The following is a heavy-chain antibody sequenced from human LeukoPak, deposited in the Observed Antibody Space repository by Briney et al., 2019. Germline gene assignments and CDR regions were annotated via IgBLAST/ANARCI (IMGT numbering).Heavy chain of an antibody. D-gene: IGHD5-18*01. CDR2: ISYDGSNK. J-gene: IGHJ4*02. CDR3: ARSTSRGYSYGSSHSLDY. Sequence: GRSLRLSCAASGFTFSSYAMHWVRQAPGKGLEWVAVISYDGSNKYYADSVKGRFTISRDNSKNTLYLQTNSLRAEDTAVYYCARSTSRGYSYGSSHSLDYWGQGTLVTVSS. CDR1: GFTFSSYA. V-gene: IGHV3-30*04.